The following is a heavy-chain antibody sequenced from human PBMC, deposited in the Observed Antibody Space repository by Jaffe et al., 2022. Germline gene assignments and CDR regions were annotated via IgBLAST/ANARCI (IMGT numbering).Heavy chain of an antibody. Sequence: QVQLVESGGGVVQPGGSLRLSCAASGFTFSSYGMHWVRQAPGKGLEWVAFIRYDGSNKYYADSVKGRFTISRDNSKNTLYLQMNSLRAEDTAVYYCAKASQIVAMYFDYWGQGTLVTVSS. CDR3: AKASQIVAMYFDY. V-gene: IGHV3-30*02. J-gene: IGHJ4*02. CDR1: GFTFSSYG. D-gene: IGHD5-12*01. CDR2: IRYDGSNK.